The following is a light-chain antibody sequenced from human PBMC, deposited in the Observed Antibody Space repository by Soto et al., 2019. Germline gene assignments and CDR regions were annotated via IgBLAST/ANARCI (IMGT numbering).Light chain of an antibody. CDR1: SSNIGAGYD. J-gene: IGLJ3*02. V-gene: IGLV1-40*01. CDR2: GNS. Sequence: QSVLTQPPSVSGAPGQRVTISCTGSSSNIGAGYDVHWYQQLPGTAPKLLIYGNSNRPSGVPDRFSASKSGTSASLAITGLQAGDEADYYCQSYDSSLSAWVFGGGTKLTVL. CDR3: QSYDSSLSAWV.